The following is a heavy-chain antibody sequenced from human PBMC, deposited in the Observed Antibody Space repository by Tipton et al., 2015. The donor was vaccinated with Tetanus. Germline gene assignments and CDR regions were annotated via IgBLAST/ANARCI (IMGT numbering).Heavy chain of an antibody. D-gene: IGHD5-24*01. J-gene: IGHJ5*02. Sequence: SGASISDKKYYWGWIRQAPGKGLEWIASVYFEGSTYYSPSLKSRLTIDVDTSQNLFSLRLTSVTAADMAVYYCARHLYGYWFDPWGQGALVTVSS. CDR2: VYFEGST. V-gene: IGHV4-39*02. CDR1: GASISDKKYY. CDR3: ARHLYGYWFDP.